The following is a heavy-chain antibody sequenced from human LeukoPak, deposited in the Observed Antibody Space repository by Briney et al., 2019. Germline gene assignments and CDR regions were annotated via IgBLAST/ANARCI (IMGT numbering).Heavy chain of an antibody. CDR3: TTHSMTTVTLFDY. J-gene: IGHJ4*02. D-gene: IGHD4-17*01. CDR1: GFTFSNAW. Sequence: GGSLRLSCAASGFTFSNAWMSWVRQVPGKGLEWVGRIKSKTDGGTTDYAAPVKGRFTISRDDSKNTLYLQMNSLKTEDTAVYYCTTHSMTTVTLFDYWGQGTLVTVSS. V-gene: IGHV3-15*01. CDR2: IKSKTDGGTT.